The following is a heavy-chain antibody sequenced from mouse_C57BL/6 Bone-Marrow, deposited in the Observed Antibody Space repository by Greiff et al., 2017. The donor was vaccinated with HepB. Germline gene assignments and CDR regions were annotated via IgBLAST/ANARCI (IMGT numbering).Heavy chain of an antibody. J-gene: IGHJ2*01. CDR3: ARYGYCYGSGYFDY. CDR1: GYTFTSYW. Sequence: QVQLKQPGAELVKPGASVKMSCKASGYTFTSYWITWVKQRPGQGLEWIGDIYPGSGSTNYNEKFKSKATLTVDTSSSTAYMQLSSLTSDDSAVYYCARYGYCYGSGYFDYWGQGTTLTVSS. D-gene: IGHD1-1*01. V-gene: IGHV1-55*01. CDR2: IYPGSGST.